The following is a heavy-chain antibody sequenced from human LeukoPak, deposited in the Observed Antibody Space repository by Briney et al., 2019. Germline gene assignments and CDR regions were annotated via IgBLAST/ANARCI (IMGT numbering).Heavy chain of an antibody. V-gene: IGHV1-18*01. CDR3: ATETQTRSSWYHCDNAFDI. Sequence: ASVTVSFKGSGYTFTNYGITWVRQAPRQGLEWGGGMNGYSGNTNYAQKVEGRVTMTTATSTNTAYKELWSLRADHTAVYYGATETQTRSSWYHCDNAFDIWGQGTMVTVSS. J-gene: IGHJ3*02. D-gene: IGHD6-13*01. CDR1: GYTFTNYG. CDR2: MNGYSGNT.